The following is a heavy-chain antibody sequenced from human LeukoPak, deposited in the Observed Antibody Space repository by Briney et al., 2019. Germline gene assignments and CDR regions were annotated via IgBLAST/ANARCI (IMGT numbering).Heavy chain of an antibody. CDR3: AREAPSGYDYLDY. CDR1: GFTVSSNY. CDR2: IYSGGST. D-gene: IGHD5-12*01. J-gene: IGHJ4*02. Sequence: GGSLRLSCAASGFTVSSNYMSWVRQAPGKGLEWVSVIYSGGSTYYADSVKGRFTISRDNTKNTLYLQMKSLRAEDTAVYYCAREAPSGYDYLDYWGQGTLVTVSS. V-gene: IGHV3-53*01.